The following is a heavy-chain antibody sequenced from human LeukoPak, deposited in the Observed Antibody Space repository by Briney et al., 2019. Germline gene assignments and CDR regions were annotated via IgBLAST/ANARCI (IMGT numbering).Heavy chain of an antibody. CDR3: ARHGPQRITMIVVVRRTHAFDI. CDR2: INHSGST. V-gene: IGHV4-34*01. CDR1: GGSFSGYY. J-gene: IGHJ3*02. D-gene: IGHD3-22*01. Sequence: KPSETLSLTCAVYGGSFSGYYWSWIRQPPGKGLEWIGEINHSGSTNYNPSLKSRVTISVDTSKNQFSLKMSSVTAADTAVYYCARHGPQRITMIVVVRRTHAFDIWGQGTMVTVSS.